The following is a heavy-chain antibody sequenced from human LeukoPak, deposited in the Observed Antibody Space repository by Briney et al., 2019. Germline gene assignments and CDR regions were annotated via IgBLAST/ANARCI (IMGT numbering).Heavy chain of an antibody. J-gene: IGHJ6*02. CDR2: IYSGGST. V-gene: IGHV3-53*04. Sequence: PGGSLRLSCAASGFTVSSNYMSWLRQAPGKGLEWVSVIYSGGSTYYADSVKGRFTISRHNSKNTLYLQMNSLRAEDTAVYYCARDTRYYYDSSGYYYDYGMDVWGQGTTVTVSS. CDR1: GFTVSSNY. CDR3: ARDTRYYYDSSGYYYDYGMDV. D-gene: IGHD3-22*01.